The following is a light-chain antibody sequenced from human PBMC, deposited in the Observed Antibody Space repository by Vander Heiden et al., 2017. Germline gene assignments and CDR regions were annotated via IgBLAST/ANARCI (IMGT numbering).Light chain of an antibody. V-gene: IGKV1-39*01. CDR2: AAS. J-gene: IGKJ4*01. CDR3: QQSYSTPLT. Sequence: DIQMTQSPSSLSASVGDRVTITCRASQSISSYLNWYQQKPGKAPKLLIYAASSLQSGVPSRFSGSGSGTDFTLTISSLQTEDFATNYCQQSYSTPLTFGGGTKVEIK. CDR1: QSISSY.